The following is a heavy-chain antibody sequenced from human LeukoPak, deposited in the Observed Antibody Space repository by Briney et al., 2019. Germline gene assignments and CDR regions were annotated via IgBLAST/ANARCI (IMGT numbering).Heavy chain of an antibody. D-gene: IGHD3-16*02. CDR1: GYSFTSHW. CDR3: ASRYYNYVWGNYHDAFDV. Sequence: ESLKISCKGSGYSFTSHWIDWVRQMPGKGLEWMGIIYPGDSDTRYSPSFQGQVTISADRSISTAYLQWSSLKASDTAIYYCASRYYNYVWGNYHDAFDVWGQGTRVTVSS. CDR2: IYPGDSDT. J-gene: IGHJ3*01. V-gene: IGHV5-51*01.